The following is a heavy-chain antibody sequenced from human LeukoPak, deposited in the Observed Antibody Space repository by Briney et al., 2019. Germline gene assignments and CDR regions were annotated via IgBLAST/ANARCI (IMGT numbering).Heavy chain of an antibody. CDR1: GGSISFSTSY. Sequence: PSETLSLTCTVSGGSISFSTSYWAWIRQPPGKGLEWIGSIYYSGSTYYNPSLKSRVTISVDTSKNQFSLKLSSVTATDTAVYYCALIRYCSGGSCSGAFDIWGQGTMVTVSS. J-gene: IGHJ3*02. D-gene: IGHD2-15*01. CDR2: IYYSGST. V-gene: IGHV4-39*01. CDR3: ALIRYCSGGSCSGAFDI.